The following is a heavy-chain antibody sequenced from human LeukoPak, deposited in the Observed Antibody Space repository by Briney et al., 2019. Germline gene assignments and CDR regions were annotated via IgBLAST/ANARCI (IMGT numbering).Heavy chain of an antibody. J-gene: IGHJ4*02. Sequence: SETLSLTCTVCGGSISSSSYYLGWIRQPPGKGLEWIVEINHSGSTNYNPSLKSRVTISVDTSKNQFSLKLSSVTAADTAVYYCARAGAARRWGIDYWGQGTLVTVSS. CDR3: ARAGAARRWGIDY. D-gene: IGHD6-6*01. CDR1: GGSISSSSYY. CDR2: INHSGST. V-gene: IGHV4-39*07.